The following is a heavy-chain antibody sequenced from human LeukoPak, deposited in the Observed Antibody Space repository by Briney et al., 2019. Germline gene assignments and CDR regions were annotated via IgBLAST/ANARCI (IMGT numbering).Heavy chain of an antibody. CDR2: IYASGSAT. J-gene: IGHJ3*02. V-gene: IGHV3-23*02. Sequence: GGSLRLSCEASGYTFSSYAITWVRQAPGEGLEWVSGIYASGSATHYGDTVKGRFTISRDNSKNTLYLQKNSLRAEDTAVYYCAKRPRDSSGYYLGAFDMWGEGTMVTVSS. D-gene: IGHD3-22*01. CDR3: AKRPRDSSGYYLGAFDM. CDR1: GYTFSSYA.